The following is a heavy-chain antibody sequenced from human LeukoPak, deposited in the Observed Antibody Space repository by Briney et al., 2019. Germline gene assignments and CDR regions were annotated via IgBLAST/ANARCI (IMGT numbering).Heavy chain of an antibody. D-gene: IGHD3-3*01. V-gene: IGHV3-21*04. CDR1: GFTFSSYS. CDR2: ISSSSSYI. J-gene: IGHJ4*02. CDR3: AKRYDFWSGYLGDY. Sequence: GGSLRLSCAASGFTFSSYSMNWVRQAPGKGLEWVSSISSSSSYIYYADSVKGRFTISRDNSKNTLYLQMNSLRAEDTAVYYCAKRYDFWSGYLGDYWGQGTLVTVSS.